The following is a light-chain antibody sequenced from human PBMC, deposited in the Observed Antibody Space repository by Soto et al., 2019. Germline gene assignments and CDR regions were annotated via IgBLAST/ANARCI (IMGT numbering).Light chain of an antibody. CDR3: QQRSNWPP. CDR1: QSVSSY. CDR2: DAS. Sequence: EIVVTQSPATLSLSPGERATLSCRASQSVSSYLAWYQQKPGQAPRLLIYDASNRATGIPARFSGSGSGTDFTLTISSLEPEDFAVYYCQQRSNWPPFGQGTKLEIK. J-gene: IGKJ2*01. V-gene: IGKV3-11*01.